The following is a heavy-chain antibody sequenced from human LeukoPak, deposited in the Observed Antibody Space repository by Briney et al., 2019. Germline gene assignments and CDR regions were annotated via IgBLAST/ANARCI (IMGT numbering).Heavy chain of an antibody. V-gene: IGHV3-23*01. CDR1: GFTFSSYA. CDR3: AKDKWELPLLHYFDY. Sequence: GGSLRLSCAASGFTFSSYAMSWVRQAPGKGLEWVSAISGSGGSTYYADSVKGRFTISRDNSENTLYLQMNSLRAEDTAVYYCAKDKWELPLLHYFDYWGQGTLVTVSS. CDR2: ISGSGGST. D-gene: IGHD1-26*01. J-gene: IGHJ4*02.